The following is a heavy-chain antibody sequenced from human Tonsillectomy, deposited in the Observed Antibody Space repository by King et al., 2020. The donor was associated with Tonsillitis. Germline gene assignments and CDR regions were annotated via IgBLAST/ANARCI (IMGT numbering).Heavy chain of an antibody. D-gene: IGHD1/OR15-1a*01. V-gene: IGHV3-48*01. CDR1: GFTFSTYN. CDR3: ARRWVTGNSMDV. J-gene: IGHJ6*02. Sequence: VQLVESGGGLVQPGGSLRLSCSASGFTFSTYNMNWVRQAPGKGLEWGSYIDSSSSPLYYADSVKGRFTISRDNAKNSLYLQMNGLRAEDTAVYYCARRWVTGNSMDVWGQGTTVTVSS. CDR2: IDSSSSPL.